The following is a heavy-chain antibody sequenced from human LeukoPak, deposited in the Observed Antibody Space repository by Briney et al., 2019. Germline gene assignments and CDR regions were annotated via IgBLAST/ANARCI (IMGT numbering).Heavy chain of an antibody. CDR1: GGSISRGSYY. Sequence: SETLSLTCTVSGGSISRGSYYWSWIRQPAGKGLEWIGRIYTSGSTNYNPSLKSRVTISVDTSKNQFSLKLSSVTAADTAVYYCARGPVYDYVWGSYRYTRRNDAFDIWGQGTMVTVSS. CDR3: ARGPVYDYVWGSYRYTRRNDAFDI. D-gene: IGHD3-16*02. CDR2: IYTSGST. V-gene: IGHV4-61*02. J-gene: IGHJ3*02.